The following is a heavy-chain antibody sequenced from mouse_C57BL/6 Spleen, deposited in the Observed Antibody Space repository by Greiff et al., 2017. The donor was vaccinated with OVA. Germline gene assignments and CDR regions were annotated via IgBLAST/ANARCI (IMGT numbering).Heavy chain of an antibody. D-gene: IGHD1-1*01. V-gene: IGHV1-54*01. CDR3: ARSTTGVAEYFDV. CDR2: INPGSGGT. J-gene: IGHJ1*03. CDR1: GYAFTNYL. Sequence: VKLQQSGAELVRPGTSVKVSCKASGYAFTNYLIEWVKQRPGQGLEWIGVINPGSGGTNYNEKFKGKATLTADKASSTAYMQLSSLTSEDAAVYFCARSTTGVAEYFDVWGTGTTVTVSS.